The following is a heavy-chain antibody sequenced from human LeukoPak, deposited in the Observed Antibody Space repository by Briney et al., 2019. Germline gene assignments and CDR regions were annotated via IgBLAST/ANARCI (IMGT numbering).Heavy chain of an antibody. CDR1: GGSISSGGYY. CDR2: IYYSGST. Sequence: PSETLSLTCTVSGGSISSGGYYWSWIRQHPGKGLEWIGYIYYSGSTYYNPSLKSRVTISVDTSKNQFSLKLSSVTAADTAVYYCARGQYYYDSSGHSDYWGQGTLVTVSS. J-gene: IGHJ4*02. V-gene: IGHV4-31*03. CDR3: ARGQYYYDSSGHSDY. D-gene: IGHD3-22*01.